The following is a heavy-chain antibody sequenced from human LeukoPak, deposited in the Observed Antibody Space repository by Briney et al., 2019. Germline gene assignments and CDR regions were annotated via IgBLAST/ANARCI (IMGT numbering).Heavy chain of an antibody. V-gene: IGHV1-2*02. J-gene: IGHJ5*02. D-gene: IGHD2-2*01. CDR1: GYTFTGYY. Sequence: ASVKVSCKASGYTFTGYYMHWVRQAPGQGLEWMGWIKPNNGGTNYAQKFQGRVTMTRDTSISTAYMELSRLRSDDTAVYYCARARGDIVVVPAAIWFDPWGEGTLVTVSS. CDR3: ARARGDIVVVPAAIWFDP. CDR2: IKPNNGGT.